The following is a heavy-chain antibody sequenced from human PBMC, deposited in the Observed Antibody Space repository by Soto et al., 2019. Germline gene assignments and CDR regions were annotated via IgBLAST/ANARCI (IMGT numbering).Heavy chain of an antibody. CDR1: GGSISGYY. D-gene: IGHD2-15*01. V-gene: IGHV4-59*01. J-gene: IGHJ5*02. Sequence: SETLSLTCTVSGGSISGYYWSWIRQSPGKGLEWFGYIYYTGSTMYNPSLKSRVTISVDTSKNQFSLKLTSVTAADTAVYYCARDRGIVTTGIPRGWFDHWGQGILVTVSS. CDR3: ARDRGIVTTGIPRGWFDH. CDR2: IYYTGST.